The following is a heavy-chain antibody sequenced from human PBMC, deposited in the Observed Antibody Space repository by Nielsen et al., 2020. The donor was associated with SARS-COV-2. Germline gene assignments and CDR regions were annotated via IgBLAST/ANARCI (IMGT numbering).Heavy chain of an antibody. V-gene: IGHV3-21*01. Sequence: GESLKISCTASGFTFSIYSMNWVRQAPGKGLQWVPSITSSSNYIYYTDSVKGRFTISRDNAKNSLYLQMNSLRAEDAAVYYCARAWDGYCSGGSCYPYYYYGMDVWGQGTTVTVSS. CDR2: ITSSSNYI. CDR3: ARAWDGYCSGGSCYPYYYYGMDV. J-gene: IGHJ6*02. D-gene: IGHD2-15*01. CDR1: GFTFSIYS.